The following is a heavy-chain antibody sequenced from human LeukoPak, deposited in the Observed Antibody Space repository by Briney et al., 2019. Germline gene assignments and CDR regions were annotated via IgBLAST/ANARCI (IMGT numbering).Heavy chain of an antibody. V-gene: IGHV4-39*01. D-gene: IGHD3-16*01. CDR1: GGSISSRSYY. CDR3: ARLTPSYKLGVAFDI. Sequence: PSETLSLTCTVSGGSISSRSYYWGWIRQPPGKGLEWIGSIYYSGSTYYNPSLKSRVTISVDTSKNQFSLKLSSVTAADTAVYYCARLTPSYKLGVAFDIWGQGTMVTVSS. J-gene: IGHJ3*02. CDR2: IYYSGST.